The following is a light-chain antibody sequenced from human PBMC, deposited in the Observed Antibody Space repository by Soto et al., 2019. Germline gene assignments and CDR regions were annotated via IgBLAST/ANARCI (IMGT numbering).Light chain of an antibody. CDR2: ASS. J-gene: IGKJ2*01. V-gene: IGKV1-5*03. CDR1: QSISGW. CDR3: QQYDSYPYT. Sequence: DIQMTQSPSTLSASVGDRVTVTCRASQSISGWLAWYQQKPGKAPKLLIFASSDLETGVPPRFGGGGSGTEYTLTISSLQPDDFATYYCQQYDSYPYTFGQGTKLEI.